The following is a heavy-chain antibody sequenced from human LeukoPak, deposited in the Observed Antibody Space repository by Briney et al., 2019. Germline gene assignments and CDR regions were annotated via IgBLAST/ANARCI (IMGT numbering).Heavy chain of an antibody. CDR2: ISSSGSTI. CDR1: GFTFSSYE. Sequence: SGGSLRLSCAASGFTFSSYEMNWVRQAPGKGLEWVSYISSSGSTIYYADSVKGRFTISRDNAKNSLYLQMNSLRAEDTAVYYCARGVTVNKWAHFDYWGQGTLVTVSS. J-gene: IGHJ4*02. CDR3: ARGVTVNKWAHFDY. D-gene: IGHD4-17*01. V-gene: IGHV3-48*03.